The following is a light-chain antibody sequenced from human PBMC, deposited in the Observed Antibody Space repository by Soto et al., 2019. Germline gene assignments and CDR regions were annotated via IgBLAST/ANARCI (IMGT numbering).Light chain of an antibody. CDR2: EVS. J-gene: IGLJ1*01. CDR3: SLYTSSSNYV. Sequence: QSALTQPPSVSGSPGQSVTISCPGPSSDVGSYNRVSWYQQPPGTAPKLMIYEVSNRPSGVPDRFSGSKYGNTASLTISGLQAEDEADYLCSLYTSSSNYVFGAGKKVTV. V-gene: IGLV2-18*01. CDR1: SSDVGSYNR.